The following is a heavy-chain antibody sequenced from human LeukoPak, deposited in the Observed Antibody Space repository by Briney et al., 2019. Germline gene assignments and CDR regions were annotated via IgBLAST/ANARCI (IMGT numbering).Heavy chain of an antibody. CDR2: IWYDASNR. J-gene: IGHJ5*02. CDR1: GFTFSSYG. Sequence: GGSLRLSCAASGFTFSSYGMHWVRQAPGTGLEWVAVIWYDASNRYYADSVKGRFTISRDNSKNTLYLQMNSLRAEDTAVYFCARDLAAAATWFDPWGQGTLVTVSS. CDR3: ARDLAAAATWFDP. D-gene: IGHD6-13*01. V-gene: IGHV3-33*01.